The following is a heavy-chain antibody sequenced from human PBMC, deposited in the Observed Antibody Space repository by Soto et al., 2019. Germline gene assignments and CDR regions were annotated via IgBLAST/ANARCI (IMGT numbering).Heavy chain of an antibody. Sequence: GGSLRLSCAASGVPVSSNYMSWVRQAPGKGLEWVSVIYSGGSTYYADSVKGRFTISRDNSKNTLYLQMNSLRAEDTAVYYCARDLTIGWFDPWGQGTLVTVSS. D-gene: IGHD3-3*01. CDR2: IYSGGST. CDR3: ARDLTIGWFDP. CDR1: GVPVSSNY. V-gene: IGHV3-66*01. J-gene: IGHJ5*02.